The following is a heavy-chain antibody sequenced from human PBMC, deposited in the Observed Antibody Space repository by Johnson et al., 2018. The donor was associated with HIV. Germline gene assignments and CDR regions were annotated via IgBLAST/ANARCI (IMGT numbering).Heavy chain of an antibody. CDR2: IYSGGNT. CDR3: AKDRSTGWYPAFDI. V-gene: IGHV3-53*01. Sequence: MQLVESGGGLVQPGGSLRLSCAASGFTVSSNYMSWVRQAPGKGLEWVSVIYSGGNTYYADSVKGRFTISRDNSKNTLYLQMNSLRAEDTALYYCAKDRSTGWYPAFDIWGQGTMVTVSS. D-gene: IGHD6-19*01. CDR1: GFTVSSNY. J-gene: IGHJ3*02.